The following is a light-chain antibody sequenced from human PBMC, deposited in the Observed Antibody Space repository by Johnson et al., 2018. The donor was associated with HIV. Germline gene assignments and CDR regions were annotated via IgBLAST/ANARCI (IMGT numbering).Light chain of an antibody. Sequence: VLTQPPSVSAAPGQKVTISCSGSSSNIGNKYVSWYQQLPGTAPKLLIYENNKRPSGIPDRFSGSKSGTSATLGITGLQTGDEADYYCGTWDSSLSALFGTGTKVTVL. CDR3: GTWDSSLSAL. J-gene: IGLJ1*01. CDR2: ENN. V-gene: IGLV1-51*02. CDR1: SSNIGNKY.